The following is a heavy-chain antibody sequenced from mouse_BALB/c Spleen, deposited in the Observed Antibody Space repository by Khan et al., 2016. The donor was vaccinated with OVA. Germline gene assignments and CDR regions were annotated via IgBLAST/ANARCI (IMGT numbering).Heavy chain of an antibody. J-gene: IGHJ2*01. CDR3: ARIKKIVATYFDY. Sequence: QVRLQQSGPELVRPGVSVKISCKGSGYTFTDYAMYWVKQSHAKSLEWIGLISTYSGNTNYNQKFKGKATMTVDKSSSTAYMELARLTSEDSAIYYCARIKKIVATYFDYWGQGTTLTVSS. CDR2: ISTYSGNT. D-gene: IGHD1-1*01. CDR1: GYTFTDYA. V-gene: IGHV1S137*01.